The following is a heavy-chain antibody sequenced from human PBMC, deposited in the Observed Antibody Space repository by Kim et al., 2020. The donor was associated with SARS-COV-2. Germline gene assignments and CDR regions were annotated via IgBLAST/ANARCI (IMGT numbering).Heavy chain of an antibody. V-gene: IGHV4-38-2*02. CDR3: ARDRGGYIGWVDP. CDR1: GYSISSGYY. J-gene: IGHJ5*02. Sequence: SETLSLTCTVSGYSISSGYYWGWIRQPPGKGLEWIGSIYHSGSTYYNPSLKSRVTISVDTSKNQFSLKLSSVTATDTAVYYCARDRGGYIGWVDPWAREP. CDR2: IYHSGST. D-gene: IGHD5-12*01.